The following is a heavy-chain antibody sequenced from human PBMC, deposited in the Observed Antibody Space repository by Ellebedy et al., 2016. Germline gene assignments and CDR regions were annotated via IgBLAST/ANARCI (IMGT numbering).Heavy chain of an antibody. Sequence: ASVKVSCXASGYTFTSNYMHWVRQAPGQGLEWMGIINPSGGSTSYAQKFQGRVTMTRDTSTSTVYMELSSLRSEDTAVYYCARDYLAGTKDFDYWGQGTLVTVSS. CDR1: GYTFTSNY. V-gene: IGHV1-46*01. J-gene: IGHJ4*02. CDR2: INPSGGST. D-gene: IGHD1-1*01. CDR3: ARDYLAGTKDFDY.